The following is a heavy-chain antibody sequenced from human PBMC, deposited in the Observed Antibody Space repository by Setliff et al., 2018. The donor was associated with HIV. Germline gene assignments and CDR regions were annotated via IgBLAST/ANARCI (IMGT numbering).Heavy chain of an antibody. CDR1: GYIFTSYA. D-gene: IGHD3-16*01. Sequence: ASVQVPCKASGYIFTSYAMHWVRQATGQRLEWMGWINAGNGNTKYSQKFQGRVTITRDTSASTAYMELSSLRSEDTAVYYCASTWGLDQADAFDIWGQGTMVTVSS. CDR3: ASTWGLDQADAFDI. V-gene: IGHV1-3*01. J-gene: IGHJ3*02. CDR2: INAGNGNT.